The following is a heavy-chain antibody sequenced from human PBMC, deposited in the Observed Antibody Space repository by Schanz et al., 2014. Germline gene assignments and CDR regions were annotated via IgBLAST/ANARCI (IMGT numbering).Heavy chain of an antibody. J-gene: IGHJ4*02. CDR3: ARGGFGEVSYFDY. CDR2: MNESHSTI. CDR1: GFSFSSYA. D-gene: IGHD3-10*01. Sequence: EVQLVESGGGLVQPGGSLRLSCVASGFSFSSYAMCWVRQARGKGLEWVSAMNESHSTIYYADSVRGRFTISRDNAENTLYLQMNSLRAEDTAVYYCARGGFGEVSYFDYWGQGTLVTVSS. V-gene: IGHV3-23*04.